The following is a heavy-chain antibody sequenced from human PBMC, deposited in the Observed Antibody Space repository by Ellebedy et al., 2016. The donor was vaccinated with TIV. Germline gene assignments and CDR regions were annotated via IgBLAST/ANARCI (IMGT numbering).Heavy chain of an antibody. CDR2: IWYDGGDK. CDR1: GFNFSSYG. V-gene: IGHV3-33*01. J-gene: IGHJ6*02. D-gene: IGHD2-8*01. CDR3: ARDKGVDSLYYNGMDV. Sequence: GESLKISCAASGFNFSSYGMHWVRQAPGKGLEWVAVIWYDGGDKYYADSVKGRFTISRDNSKNTLYVEVNSLRAEDTAVYYCARDKGVDSLYYNGMDVWGQGTTVTVSS.